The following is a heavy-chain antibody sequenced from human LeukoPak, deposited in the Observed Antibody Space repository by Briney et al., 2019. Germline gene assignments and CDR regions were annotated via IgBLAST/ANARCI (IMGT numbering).Heavy chain of an antibody. V-gene: IGHV3-30*02. CDR3: AKGGVGNYVPGVDY. Sequence: GGSLRLSCAASGFTFSSHGMHWVRQAPGRGLEWVAFIRYDGSNKHYADSVKGRFTISRDNSKNTLYLQMNSLRAEDTAVYYCAKGGVGNYVPGVDYWSQGTLLTVSS. D-gene: IGHD1-7*01. CDR2: IRYDGSNK. CDR1: GFTFSSHG. J-gene: IGHJ4*02.